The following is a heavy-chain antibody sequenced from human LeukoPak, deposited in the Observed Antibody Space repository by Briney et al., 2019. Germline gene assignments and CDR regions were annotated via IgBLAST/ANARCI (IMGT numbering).Heavy chain of an antibody. CDR2: INPNSGGT. CDR1: GYTFTGYY. V-gene: IGHV1-2*02. CDR3: ARDPRYCSGGSCRGPTDY. D-gene: IGHD2-15*01. J-gene: IGHJ4*02. Sequence: ASVKVSCKASGYTFTGYYMHWVRQAPGQGLEWMGWINPNSGGTNYAQKFQGRVTMTRDTSISTAYMELGRLRSDDTAVYYCARDPRYCSGGSCRGPTDYWGQGTLVTVSS.